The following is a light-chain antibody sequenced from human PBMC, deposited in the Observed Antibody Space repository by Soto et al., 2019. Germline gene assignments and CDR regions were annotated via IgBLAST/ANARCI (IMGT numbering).Light chain of an antibody. Sequence: QSVLTQPASVSGSPGRSITISCTGTSSDVGAYNFVSWYQHHPGKAPKLMIYEVSNRPSGVSNRFSGSKSGHTASLTISGLQAEDEADYYCSSYTSSSSVVFGGGTKLTVL. V-gene: IGLV2-14*01. J-gene: IGLJ2*01. CDR3: SSYTSSSSVV. CDR1: SSDVGAYNF. CDR2: EVS.